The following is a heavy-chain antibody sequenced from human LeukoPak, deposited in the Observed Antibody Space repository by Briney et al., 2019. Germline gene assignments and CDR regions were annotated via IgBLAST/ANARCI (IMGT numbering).Heavy chain of an antibody. CDR1: GYTFTSYG. CDR3: ARESYGDYVRSWFDP. CDR2: ISAYNGNT. V-gene: IGHV1-18*01. D-gene: IGHD4-17*01. J-gene: IGHJ5*02. Sequence: ASVKVSCKASGYTFTSYGISWVRQAPGQGLEWMGWISAYNGNTNYAQKLQGRVTMTTDTSTSTAYMELRSLRSDDTAVYYCARESYGDYVRSWFDPWGQGTLVTVSS.